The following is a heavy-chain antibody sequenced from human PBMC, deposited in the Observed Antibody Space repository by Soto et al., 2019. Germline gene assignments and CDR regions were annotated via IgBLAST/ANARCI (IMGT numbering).Heavy chain of an antibody. D-gene: IGHD3-22*01. V-gene: IGHV3-21*01. Sequence: GGSLRLSSAASGFTFSGYSMNWVRQAPWKGLEWVSSISSSSSYIYYADSVKGRFTISRDNAKNSLYLQMNSLRAEDTAVYYCARSADSSGYLSAFDLWRQGKMVTLS. CDR1: GFTFSGYS. CDR3: ARSADSSGYLSAFDL. CDR2: ISSSSSYI. J-gene: IGHJ3*01.